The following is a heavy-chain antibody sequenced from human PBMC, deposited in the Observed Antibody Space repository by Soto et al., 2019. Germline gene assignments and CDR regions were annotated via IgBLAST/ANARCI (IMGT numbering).Heavy chain of an antibody. Sequence: SETLSLTCTVSGVSISSSSYYWVWIRQPPGKGLEWIGSIYYSGSTYYNPCLKSRVTISVDTSKNQFSLKLSSVTAADTAVYYCARHILPYDFWSGYLWWLDPWGQGTLVTVSS. V-gene: IGHV4-39*01. CDR3: ARHILPYDFWSGYLWWLDP. J-gene: IGHJ5*02. D-gene: IGHD3-3*01. CDR1: GVSISSSSYY. CDR2: IYYSGST.